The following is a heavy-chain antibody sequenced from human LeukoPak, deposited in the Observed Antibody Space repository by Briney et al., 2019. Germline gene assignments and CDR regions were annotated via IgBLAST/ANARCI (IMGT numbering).Heavy chain of an antibody. J-gene: IGHJ6*03. CDR3: ARDPRYGGYDYYYYYMDV. CDR2: IIRIFGTA. D-gene: IGHD5-12*01. Sequence: GASVKVSCKASGGTFSSYAISWVRQAPGQGLEWMGGIIRIFGTANYAQKFQGRVTITADESTSTAYMQLSSLRSEDTAVYYCARDPRYGGYDYYYYYMDVWGKGTTVTVSS. V-gene: IGHV1-69*01. CDR1: GGTFSSYA.